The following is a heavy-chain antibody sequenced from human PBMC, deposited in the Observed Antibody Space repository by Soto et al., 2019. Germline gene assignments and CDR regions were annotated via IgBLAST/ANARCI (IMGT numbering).Heavy chain of an antibody. Sequence: QVQLVESGGGVVQPGRSLRLSCAASGFTFSSYGMHWVRQAPGKGLEWVAVISYDGSNKYYADSVKGRFTISRDNSKNTPYLQMNSLRAEDTAVYYCAQAEVTVVTPYYFDYWGQGTLVTVSS. V-gene: IGHV3-30*18. D-gene: IGHD2-21*02. CDR1: GFTFSSYG. J-gene: IGHJ4*02. CDR3: AQAEVTVVTPYYFDY. CDR2: ISYDGSNK.